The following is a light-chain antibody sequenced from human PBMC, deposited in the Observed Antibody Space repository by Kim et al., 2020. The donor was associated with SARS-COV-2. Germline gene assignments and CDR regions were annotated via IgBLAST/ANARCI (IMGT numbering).Light chain of an antibody. J-gene: IGLJ1*01. CDR1: SSNIGSNT. Sequence: QPVLTQPPSASGTPGQRVTISCSGSSSNIGSNTVNWYQQLPGTAPKLLIYSNNQRPSGVPDRFSGSKSGTSASLAISGLQSEDEADYYCAAWDDSLNYVFGTGTRSPS. CDR2: SNN. V-gene: IGLV1-44*01. CDR3: AAWDDSLNYV.